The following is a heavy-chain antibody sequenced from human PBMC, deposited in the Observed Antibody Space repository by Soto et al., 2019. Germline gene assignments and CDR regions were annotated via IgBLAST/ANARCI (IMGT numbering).Heavy chain of an antibody. V-gene: IGHV4-59*01. CDR1: GFSITPYY. J-gene: IGHJ4*02. CDR3: EREPYNWQI. D-gene: IGHD1-20*01. CDR2: VYHTGNT. Sequence: HVQLQESGPGLVKPSETLSLTCTVSGFSITPYYWTWIRHPPGKGLEWFGYVYHTGNTYYNPYLKSRITISLDTYKNQFSVRLKSVTAADTAVYYCEREPYNWQIWGQGTLVTVSS.